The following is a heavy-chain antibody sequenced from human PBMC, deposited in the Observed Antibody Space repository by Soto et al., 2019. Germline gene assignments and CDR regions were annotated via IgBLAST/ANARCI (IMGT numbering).Heavy chain of an antibody. J-gene: IGHJ6*03. CDR1: GGSFSGYY. CDR2: INHSGST. Sequence: SETLSLTCAVYGGSFSGYYWSWIRQPPGKGLEWIGEINHSGSTNYNPSLKSRVTISVDTSKNQFSLKLSSVTAADTAVYYCARANMVRGVIISPDYYYYYMDVWGKGTTVTVSS. V-gene: IGHV4-34*01. CDR3: ARANMVRGVIISPDYYYYYMDV. D-gene: IGHD3-10*01.